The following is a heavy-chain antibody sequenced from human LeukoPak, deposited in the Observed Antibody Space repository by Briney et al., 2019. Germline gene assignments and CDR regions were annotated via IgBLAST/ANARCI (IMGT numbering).Heavy chain of an antibody. J-gene: IGHJ3*02. Sequence: PGGSLRLSCAASGFTFSSYAMSWVRQAPGKGLEWVSAISGSGGSTYYADSVKGRFTISRDNSKNTLYLQMNSLRAEDTAVYYCAKDNGPKGITMIVVDAFDIWGQGTMVTVSS. CDR1: GFTFSSYA. CDR3: AKDNGPKGITMIVVDAFDI. D-gene: IGHD3-22*01. CDR2: ISGSGGST. V-gene: IGHV3-23*01.